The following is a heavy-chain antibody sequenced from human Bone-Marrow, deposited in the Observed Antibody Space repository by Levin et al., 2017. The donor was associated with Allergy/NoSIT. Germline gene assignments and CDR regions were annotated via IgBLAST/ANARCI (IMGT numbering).Heavy chain of an antibody. CDR1: GLMFSAYG. J-gene: IGHJ4*02. CDR2: ILDDGSTK. Sequence: LSLTCAASGLMFSAYGMHWVRQAPGKGLEWLAVILDDGSTKHYADSVKGRFTISRDNPKNTLFLQMNSLRIDDTAVYYGASGPGFNPLLDNWGLGTLVTVSS. CDR3: ASGPGFNPLLDN. D-gene: IGHD1-1*01. V-gene: IGHV3-30*03.